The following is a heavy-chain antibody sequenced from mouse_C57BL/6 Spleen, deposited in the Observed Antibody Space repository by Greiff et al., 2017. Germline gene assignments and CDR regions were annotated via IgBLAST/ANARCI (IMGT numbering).Heavy chain of an antibody. J-gene: IGHJ4*01. CDR2: INPSNGGT. CDR1: GYTFTSYW. CDR3: AQERGGSSGYGDMDY. D-gene: IGHD3-2*02. Sequence: QVQLQQPGTELVKPGASVKLSCKASGYTFTSYWMHWVKQRPGQGLEWIGNINPSNGGTNYNEKFKSKATLTVDKSSSTAYMQLSSLTSEDSAVYDGAQERGGSSGYGDMDYWGQGTSVTVSS. V-gene: IGHV1-53*01.